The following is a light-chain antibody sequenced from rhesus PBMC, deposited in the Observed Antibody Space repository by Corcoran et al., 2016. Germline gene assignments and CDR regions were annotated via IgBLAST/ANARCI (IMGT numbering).Light chain of an antibody. V-gene: IGKV3-31*02. CDR1: QSVSSY. J-gene: IGKJ3*01. Sequence: EIVMTQSPATLSLSPGERATLSCRASQSVSSYLAWYQQKPGPAPSLLIYGAASRAPGIPDRFSGSGSGTDFTLTISSLEPEDFAVYYCQETSNLSPSFGPGTKLDIK. CDR3: QETSNLSPS. CDR2: GAA.